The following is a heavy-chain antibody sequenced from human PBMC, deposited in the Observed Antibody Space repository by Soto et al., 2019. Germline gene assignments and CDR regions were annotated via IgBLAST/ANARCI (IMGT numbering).Heavy chain of an antibody. CDR1: EFTFSNYA. J-gene: IGHJ4*01. Sequence: GGSLRLSCTASEFTFSNYAMSWVRQAPGKGLEWVSAISASGAATYYADSVKARFTISRDNSKNTLYLQMNSLRAEDTAVYYCAKVSVARPYWGHGTLVTVSS. D-gene: IGHD5-12*01. CDR2: ISASGAAT. V-gene: IGHV3-23*01. CDR3: AKVSVARPY.